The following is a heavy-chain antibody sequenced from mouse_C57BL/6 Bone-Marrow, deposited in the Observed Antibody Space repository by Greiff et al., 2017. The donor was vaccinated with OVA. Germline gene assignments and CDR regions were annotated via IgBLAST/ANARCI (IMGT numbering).Heavy chain of an antibody. V-gene: IGHV2-2*01. Sequence: VQLQQSGPGLVQPSQSLSITCTVSGFSLTSYGVHWVRQSPGKGLEWLGVIWSGGSTDYNAAFISRLSISKDNSKSQVFFKMNSLQADDTAIYYCATNYDGYYYAMDYWGQGTSVTVSS. J-gene: IGHJ4*01. CDR3: ATNYDGYYYAMDY. CDR1: GFSLTSYG. D-gene: IGHD2-4*01. CDR2: IWSGGST.